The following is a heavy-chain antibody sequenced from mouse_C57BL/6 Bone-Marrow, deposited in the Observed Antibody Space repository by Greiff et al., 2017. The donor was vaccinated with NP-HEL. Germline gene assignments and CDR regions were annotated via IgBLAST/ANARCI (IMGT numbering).Heavy chain of an antibody. CDR2: ISSGGSYT. CDR1: GFTFSSYG. J-gene: IGHJ2*01. D-gene: IGHD2-5*01. Sequence: EVNVVESGGDLVKPGGSLKLSCAASGFTFSSYGMSWVRQTPDKRLEWVATISSGGSYTYYPDSVKGRFTISRDNAKNTLYLQMSSLKSEDTAMYYCARDYYSNYIDYWGQGTTLTVSS. CDR3: ARDYYSNYIDY. V-gene: IGHV5-6*01.